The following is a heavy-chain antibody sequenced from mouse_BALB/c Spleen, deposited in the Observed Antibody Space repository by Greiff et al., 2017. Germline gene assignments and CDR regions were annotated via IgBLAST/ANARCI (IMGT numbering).Heavy chain of an antibody. J-gene: IGHJ3*01. Sequence: VQLQQSGPGLVQPSQSLSITCTVSGFSLTSYGVHWVRQPPGKGLEWLGVIWAGGSTNYNSALMSRLSISKDNSKSQVFLKMNSLQTDDTAMYYCARAIYDGYSFAYWGQGTLVTVSA. CDR3: ARAIYDGYSFAY. CDR1: GFSLTSYG. V-gene: IGHV2-9*02. D-gene: IGHD2-3*01. CDR2: IWAGGST.